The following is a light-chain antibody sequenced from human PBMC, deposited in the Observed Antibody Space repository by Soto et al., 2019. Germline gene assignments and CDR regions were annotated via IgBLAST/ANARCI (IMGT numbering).Light chain of an antibody. CDR2: AAS. CDR3: QRGKNRTPA. CDR1: QNIINY. Sequence: DIQMTQSPSSLSASVGDRVTITCRASQNIINYLNWDQQKPGKAPNLLIYAASSLQSGVPARFSGSGSATDFTLNLSSLQPEDVATDFYQRGKNRTPACGQGTKGEIK. J-gene: IGKJ1*01. V-gene: IGKV1-39*01.